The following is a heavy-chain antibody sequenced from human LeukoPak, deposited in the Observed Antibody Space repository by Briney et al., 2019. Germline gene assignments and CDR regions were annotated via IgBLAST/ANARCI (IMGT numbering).Heavy chain of an antibody. CDR2: ILTNGNT. CDR3: ARSARVEPGTGYYFDS. Sequence: SETLSLTCTVSGDSMNGLSWSWIRQSPGKGLEWIGRILTNGNTDYNPSLNSRVTMSMDTSRNQFSLKLRSVSAADTAVYYCARSARVEPGTGYYFDSWGRGTLVTVSS. CDR1: GDSMNGLS. V-gene: IGHV4-4*07. J-gene: IGHJ4*02. D-gene: IGHD2-15*01.